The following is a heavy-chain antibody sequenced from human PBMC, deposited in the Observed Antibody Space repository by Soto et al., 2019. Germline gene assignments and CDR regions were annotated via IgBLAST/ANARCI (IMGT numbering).Heavy chain of an antibody. CDR1: GGTFSSYA. J-gene: IGHJ4*02. Sequence: SVKVSCKASGGTFSSYAISWVRQAPGQGLEWMGGIIPIFGTANYAQKFQGRVTITADESTSTAYMELSSLRSEDTAVYYCARDVWGYNWNHFDYWGQGTLVTVSS. CDR3: ARDVWGYNWNHFDY. V-gene: IGHV1-69*13. CDR2: IIPIFGTA. D-gene: IGHD1-1*01.